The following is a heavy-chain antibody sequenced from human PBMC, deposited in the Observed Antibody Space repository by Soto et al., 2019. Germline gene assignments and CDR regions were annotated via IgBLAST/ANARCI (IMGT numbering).Heavy chain of an antibody. CDR2: ISAGAVAT. J-gene: IGHJ4*02. CDR3: AKGRESSGSYRPFDY. Sequence: GGSLRPSCAASGFTFSSYAMSWVRQAPGKGLEWVSAISAGAVATNYADSVKGRFTISRDNSKNTLYLQMNSLRAEDTAVYYCAKGRESSGSYRPFDYWGQGALVTVSS. D-gene: IGHD3-22*01. CDR1: GFTFSSYA. V-gene: IGHV3-23*01.